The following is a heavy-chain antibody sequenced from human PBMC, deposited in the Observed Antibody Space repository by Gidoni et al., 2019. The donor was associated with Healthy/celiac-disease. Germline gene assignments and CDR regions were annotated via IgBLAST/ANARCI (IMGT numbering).Heavy chain of an antibody. J-gene: IGHJ5*02. CDR1: GFSLSTSGVG. CDR3: AHGGGGWLYNWFDP. D-gene: IGHD6-19*01. CDR2: IYWDDDK. V-gene: IGHV2-5*02. Sequence: QITLKESGPTLVKPTQTLTLTCTFSGFSLSTSGVGVGWIRQPPGKALEWLALIYWDDDKRYSPSLKSRLTITKDTSKNQVVLTMTNMDPVDTATYYCAHGGGGWLYNWFDPWGQGTLVTVSS.